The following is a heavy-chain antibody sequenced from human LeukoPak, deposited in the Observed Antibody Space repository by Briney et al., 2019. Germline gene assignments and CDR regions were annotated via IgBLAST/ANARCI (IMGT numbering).Heavy chain of an antibody. CDR2: ISGSGDNT. V-gene: IGHV3-23*01. D-gene: IGHD2/OR15-2a*01. CDR1: GFTFSSYG. Sequence: GGTLRLSCAASGFTFSSYGMSWVGQAPGKGLEWVSSISGSGDNTYSADSVKGRFTISRDNSKNALYLQMNSLRAEDTAVYYCAKAMSIWDFDYWGQGILVTVSS. CDR3: AKAMSIWDFDY. J-gene: IGHJ4*02.